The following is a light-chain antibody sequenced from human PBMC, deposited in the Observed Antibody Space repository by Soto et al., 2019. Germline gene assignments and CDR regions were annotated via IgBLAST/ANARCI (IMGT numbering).Light chain of an antibody. J-gene: IGLJ1*01. CDR2: DDS. CDR3: QVWDSSSDHYV. V-gene: IGLV3-21*02. CDR1: NIGTKR. Sequence: SYELTRPPSVSVAPGQAARNTCGGNNIGTKRVPWYQQKPGQAPVMLVYDDSGRPSGIPARFSGSNSANTATLTISRVEAEDEADYYCQVWDSSSDHYVFGTGTKVTVL.